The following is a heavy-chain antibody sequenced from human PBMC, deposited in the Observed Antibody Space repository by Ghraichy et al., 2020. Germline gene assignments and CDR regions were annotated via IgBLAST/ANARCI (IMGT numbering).Heavy chain of an antibody. CDR1: GGSFSGYS. CDR2: INHSGTT. CDR3: ARVRHDFWSANRVYYMDV. D-gene: IGHD3-3*01. V-gene: IGHV4-34*01. J-gene: IGHJ6*03. Sequence: SETLSLTCAVYGGSFSGYSWSWIRQPPGKGLEWIGEINHSGTTNYNPSLRSRLTISVVSSKNQFSLKMTSVTAADTTVYYCARVRHDFWSANRVYYMDVWGKGTPVTVSS.